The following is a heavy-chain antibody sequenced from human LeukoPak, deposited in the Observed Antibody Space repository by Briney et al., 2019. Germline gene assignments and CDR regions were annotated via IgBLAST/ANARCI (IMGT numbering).Heavy chain of an antibody. CDR1: GGSISSYY. CDR3: ARSCVIVDIVATIRARLGGNGFEI. V-gene: IGHV4-59*12. Sequence: PSETLSLTCTVSGGSISSYYWSWIRQPPGKGLEWIGYIYYSGSTNYNPSLKSRVTISVDTSKDQFSLKLSSVTAADTAVYYCARSCVIVDIVATIRARLGGNGFEIWGQGTMVTVSS. D-gene: IGHD5-12*01. CDR2: IYYSGST. J-gene: IGHJ3*02.